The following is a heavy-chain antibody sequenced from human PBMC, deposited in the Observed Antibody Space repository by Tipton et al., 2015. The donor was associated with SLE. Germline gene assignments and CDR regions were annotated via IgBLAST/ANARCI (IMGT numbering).Heavy chain of an antibody. CDR2: ISSKGTT. Sequence: GSLRLSCAASGFTFSSFAMHWVRQAPGKGLEYVSAISSKGTTYYANSVKGRFTISRDNSKNTLYLQMGSLRAEDMAVYYCASWGYNYASAYWGQGTQVTVSS. J-gene: IGHJ4*01. V-gene: IGHV3-64*01. D-gene: IGHD5-18*01. CDR1: GFTFSSFA. CDR3: ASWGYNYASAY.